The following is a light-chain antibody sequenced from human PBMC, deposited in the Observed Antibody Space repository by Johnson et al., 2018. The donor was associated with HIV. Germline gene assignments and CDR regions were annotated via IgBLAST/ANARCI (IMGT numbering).Light chain of an antibody. V-gene: IGLV1-51*01. CDR2: DNN. Sequence: QSVLTQPPSVSAAPGQKVTISCSGSSSNIGNNYVSWYQQLPGTAPKLLIYDNNKRPSGIPDRFSGSKSGTSATLGITGLQTGDEADYYCGTWDNSLNTGAVFGPGTKFTGL. CDR1: SSNIGNNY. J-gene: IGLJ1*01. CDR3: GTWDNSLNTGAV.